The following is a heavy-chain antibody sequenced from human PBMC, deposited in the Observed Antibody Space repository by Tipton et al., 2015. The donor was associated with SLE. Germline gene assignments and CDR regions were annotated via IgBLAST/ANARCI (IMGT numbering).Heavy chain of an antibody. CDR3: ASPGMGGR. CDR2: IYPGDSDT. D-gene: IGHD6-13*01. J-gene: IGHJ4*02. Sequence: YWSWIRQPPGKGLEWMGIIYPGDSDTRYSPSFQGQVTISADKSISTAFLQWSSLKASDTAMYYCASPGMGGRWVQGTLVTVSS. V-gene: IGHV5-51*01. CDR1: YW.